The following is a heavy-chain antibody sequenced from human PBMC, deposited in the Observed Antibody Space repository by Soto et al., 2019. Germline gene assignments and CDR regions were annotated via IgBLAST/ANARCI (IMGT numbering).Heavy chain of an antibody. Sequence: GASVKVSCKASGYTFTSYGISWVRQAPGQGLEWMGWISAYNGNTNYAQKLQGRVTMTTDTSTSTAYMELRSLRSDDTAVYYCARDVVVVPAAEQLHHDAFDIWGQGTMVTVSS. CDR1: GYTFTSYG. CDR3: ARDVVVVPAAEQLHHDAFDI. CDR2: ISAYNGNT. J-gene: IGHJ3*02. D-gene: IGHD2-2*01. V-gene: IGHV1-18*01.